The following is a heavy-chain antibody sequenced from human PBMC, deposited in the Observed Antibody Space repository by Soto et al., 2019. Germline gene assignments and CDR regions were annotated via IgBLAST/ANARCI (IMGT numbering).Heavy chain of an antibody. CDR2: MSPNGKNQ. V-gene: IGHV3-30*04. Sequence: QVELVESGGGVVQSGGSLRLSCAAPGFSFSIHDLHWIRQAPGEGLEWVAVMSPNGKNQYYADSVKGRFTISRDTSKSTLSLQMTSLRPEDTAVYYCASGAAFYYDTSRYWGQGTLVTVSS. J-gene: IGHJ4*02. D-gene: IGHD3-22*01. CDR3: ASGAAFYYDTSRY. CDR1: GFSFSIHD.